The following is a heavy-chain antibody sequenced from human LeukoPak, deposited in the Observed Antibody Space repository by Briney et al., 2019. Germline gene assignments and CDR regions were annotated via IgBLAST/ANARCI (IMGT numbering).Heavy chain of an antibody. CDR2: ISAYNGNT. CDR3: ARVDAREPITIFVPTRGNWFDP. CDR1: GYTFTNYG. D-gene: IGHD3-3*01. V-gene: IGHV1-18*01. Sequence: ASVKVSCKTSGYTFTNYGITWVRQAPGRGLEWMGWISAYNGNTNYAQKLQGRVTMTTDTSTSTAYMDLRSLRSDDTAVYYCARVDAREPITIFVPTRGNWFDPWGQGTLVSVSS. J-gene: IGHJ5*02.